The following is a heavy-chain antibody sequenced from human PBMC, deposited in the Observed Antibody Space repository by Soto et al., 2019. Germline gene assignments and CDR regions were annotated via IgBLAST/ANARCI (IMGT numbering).Heavy chain of an antibody. Sequence: QVQLQESGPGLVKPSQTLSLTCTVSGGSISSGGYYWSWIRQHPGKGLEWIGYIYYSGSTYYNPSLKSRVTISVDTSKNQFTLKLSSVTAADTAVYYCARSKFGVEYYFDYWGQGTLVTVSS. D-gene: IGHD3-16*01. V-gene: IGHV4-31*03. J-gene: IGHJ4*02. CDR1: GGSISSGGYY. CDR3: ARSKFGVEYYFDY. CDR2: IYYSGST.